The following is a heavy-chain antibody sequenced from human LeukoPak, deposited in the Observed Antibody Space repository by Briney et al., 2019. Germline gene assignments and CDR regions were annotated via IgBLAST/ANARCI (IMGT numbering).Heavy chain of an antibody. J-gene: IGHJ4*02. D-gene: IGHD6-19*01. CDR2: ISYTGNT. CDR3: ARHLTTGWRSYFDS. CDR1: SGSISSYY. Sequence: KPSETLSLTCTISSGSISSYYWAWIRQPPGKGLEWLGNISYTGNTNYNPSLKNRVTIPPDTSKNHFFLKLTSVTAADTAMYYCARHLTTGWRSYFDSWGQGTLVTVSS. V-gene: IGHV4-59*08.